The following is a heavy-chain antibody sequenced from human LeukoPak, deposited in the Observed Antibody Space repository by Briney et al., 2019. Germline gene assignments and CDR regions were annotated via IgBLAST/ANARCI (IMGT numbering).Heavy chain of an antibody. D-gene: IGHD3-10*01. CDR1: GSSISSYY. V-gene: IGHV4-59*08. CDR3: ARHDSVRGVSDH. CDR2: MHNSGRT. J-gene: IGHJ5*02. Sequence: SGTLSLTCTVSGSSISSYYWSWSRQPPGKGLEWIGYMHNSGRTSYNPSLESRVTMSLDTSENRFSLRLRSVTAADTAVYYCARHDSVRGVSDHWGQGTLVTVSS.